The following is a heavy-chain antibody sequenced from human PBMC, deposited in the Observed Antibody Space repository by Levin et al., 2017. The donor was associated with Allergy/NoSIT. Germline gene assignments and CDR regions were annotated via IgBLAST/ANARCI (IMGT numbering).Heavy chain of an antibody. CDR3: ARSRTGPGDN. V-gene: IGHV4-31*03. J-gene: IGHJ4*02. D-gene: IGHD1-1*01. Sequence: KSSETLSLTCTVSGDSITSGGYYWSWIRQHPGKGLEWVAFLSYRGGANYNPSLKSRVTISRDTSKNQFSLKVNSVTAADTAVYYCARSRTGPGDNWGQGTLVTVSS. CDR2: LSYRGGA. CDR1: GDSITSGGYY.